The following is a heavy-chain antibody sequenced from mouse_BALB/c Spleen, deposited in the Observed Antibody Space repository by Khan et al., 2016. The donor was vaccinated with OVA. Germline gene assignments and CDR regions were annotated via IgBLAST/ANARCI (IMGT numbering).Heavy chain of an antibody. Sequence: EVKLLESEPELEKPGASVKISCKASGYSFTGYNMNWVKQSNGKSLEWIGNIDPYYGGISYNQKFKGKATLTVDKSSSTAYMQLKSLTSEDSAVYYCARSTWYFDVWGAGTTVTVSS. V-gene: IGHV1-39*01. CDR2: IDPYYGGI. CDR1: GYSFTGYN. CDR3: ARSTWYFDV. D-gene: IGHD4-1*02. J-gene: IGHJ1*01.